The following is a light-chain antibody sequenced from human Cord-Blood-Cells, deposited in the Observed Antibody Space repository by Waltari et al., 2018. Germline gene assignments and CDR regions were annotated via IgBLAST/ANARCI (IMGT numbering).Light chain of an antibody. CDR1: QGISSY. Sequence: IQLTQSPSSLSASVGARVTLTCRANQGISSYLDGYQQKPGKAPKLMIYDASTLQSGVPSRFSGSGSGTDFTLTISSLQPEDFATYYCQQLNSYPRTFCQGTKVEIK. J-gene: IGKJ1*01. CDR2: DAS. CDR3: QQLNSYPRT. V-gene: IGKV1-9*01.